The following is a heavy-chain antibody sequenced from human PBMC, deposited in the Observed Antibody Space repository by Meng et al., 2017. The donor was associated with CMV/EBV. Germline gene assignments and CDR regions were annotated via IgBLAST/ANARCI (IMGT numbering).Heavy chain of an antibody. CDR1: GFTFSSYA. J-gene: IGHJ4*02. CDR2: ISGSGGST. Sequence: EWEVVESGGGLVRPGGALRLSCAASGFTFSSYAMRWVRQASGKVLAWVSAISGSGGSTYYADPVKGRFTISRDNSKNTLYLQMNSLRAEDTAVYYCARDNRRGGVDYWGQGTLVTVPS. D-gene: IGHD3-3*01. CDR3: ARDNRRGGVDY. V-gene: IGHV3-23*04.